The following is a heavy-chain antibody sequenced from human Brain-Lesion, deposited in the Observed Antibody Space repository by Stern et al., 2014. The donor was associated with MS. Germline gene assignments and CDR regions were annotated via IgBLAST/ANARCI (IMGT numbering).Heavy chain of an antibody. CDR2: LDPEDSET. Sequence: HVQLVQSGAEVKKPGASVKVSCKVSGYTLTELSMHWVRQAPRKGLEWMGGLDPEDSETIYAQKLQGRVTMTEDTSTDTAYMELSSLRSEDTAVYYCATLSPGAGGNYYRHFDYWGQGTLVTVSS. CDR3: ATLSPGAGGNYYRHFDY. D-gene: IGHD1-26*01. CDR1: GYTLTELS. J-gene: IGHJ4*02. V-gene: IGHV1-24*01.